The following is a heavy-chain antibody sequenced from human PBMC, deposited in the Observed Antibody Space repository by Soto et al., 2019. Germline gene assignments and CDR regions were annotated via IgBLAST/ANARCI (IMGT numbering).Heavy chain of an antibody. D-gene: IGHD3-22*01. V-gene: IGHV1-69*06. CDR3: ARLGEGYTYDSSGYYYY. CDR1: GGTFSSYA. CDR2: IIPIFGTA. J-gene: IGHJ4*02. Sequence: QVQLVQSGAEVKKPGSSLKVSCKASGGTFSSYAISWVRQAPGQGLEWMGGIIPIFGTANYAQKFQGRVTITADKSTSTAYMELSSLRSEDTAVYYCARLGEGYTYDSSGYYYYWGQGTLVTVSS.